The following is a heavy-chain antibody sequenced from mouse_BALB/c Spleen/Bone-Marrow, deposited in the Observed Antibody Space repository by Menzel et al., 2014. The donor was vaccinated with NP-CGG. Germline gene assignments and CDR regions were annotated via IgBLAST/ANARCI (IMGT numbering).Heavy chain of an antibody. D-gene: IGHD2-4*01. CDR2: IDPANGNT. J-gene: IGHJ1*01. Sequence: VQLKESGAELVKPGASVKLSCTASGFNIKDTYMHWVKQRPGQGLAWIGRIDPANGNTKYDPKFQGKATITADTSSNTAYLQLSSLTSEDTAVYYCATMITDWYFDVWGAGTTVTVSS. CDR1: GFNIKDTY. V-gene: IGHV14-3*02. CDR3: ATMITDWYFDV.